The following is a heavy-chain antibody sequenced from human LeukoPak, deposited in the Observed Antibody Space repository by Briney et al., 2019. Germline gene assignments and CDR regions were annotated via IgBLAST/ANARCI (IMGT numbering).Heavy chain of an antibody. CDR1: GFTFSSYW. V-gene: IGHV3-30-3*01. Sequence: GGSLRLSCAASGFTFSSYWMRWVRQAPGKGLEWVAVISYDGSNKYYADSVKGRFTISRDNSKNTLYLQMNSLRAEDTAVYYCAREGSYQLRDAFDIWGQGTMVTVSS. J-gene: IGHJ3*02. CDR2: ISYDGSNK. D-gene: IGHD2-2*01. CDR3: AREGSYQLRDAFDI.